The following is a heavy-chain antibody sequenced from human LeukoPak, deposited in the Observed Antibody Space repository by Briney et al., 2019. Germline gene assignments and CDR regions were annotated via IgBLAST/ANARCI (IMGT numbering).Heavy chain of an antibody. V-gene: IGHV4-61*05. CDR3: ARHRGSAYTFDY. CDR1: GGSISSSSYY. Sequence: SETLSLTCTVSGGSISSSSYYWGWIRQPPGKGLEWIGYIYHSGSSNYNPSLKSRATMSLDTSKNQFSLKLSSVTAADTAVYYCARHRGSAYTFDYWGQGSLVTVSS. D-gene: IGHD3-16*01. J-gene: IGHJ4*02. CDR2: IYHSGSS.